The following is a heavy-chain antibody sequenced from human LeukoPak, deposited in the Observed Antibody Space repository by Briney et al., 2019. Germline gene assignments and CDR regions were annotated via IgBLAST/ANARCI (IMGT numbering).Heavy chain of an antibody. J-gene: IGHJ4*02. D-gene: IGHD2/OR15-2a*01. CDR2: INGDTGNT. Sequence: ASVKVSCKASGYTFSTYSIHWVRQAPAQRLEWMGWINGDTGNTMYSQKFQGRVTFTRDTGASTAYMEVSSLRSEDTAPYYCARSSNIPFDYWGQGTLVTVSS. V-gene: IGHV1-3*01. CDR1: GYTFSTYS. CDR3: ARSSNIPFDY.